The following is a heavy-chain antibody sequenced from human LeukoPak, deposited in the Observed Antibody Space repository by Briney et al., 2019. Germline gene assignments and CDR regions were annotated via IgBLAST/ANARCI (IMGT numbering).Heavy chain of an antibody. Sequence: GASVKVSCKASGYTFTGYYMHWVRQAPGQGLEWMGWINPNSGGTNYAQKFQGRVTMTRDTSIRTAHMELSRLRSDDTAVYYCARGPSGDFWCGYLRGYFDYWGQGTLVTVSS. D-gene: IGHD3-3*01. CDR2: INPNSGGT. CDR1: GYTFTGYY. CDR3: ARGPSGDFWCGYLRGYFDY. V-gene: IGHV1-2*02. J-gene: IGHJ4*02.